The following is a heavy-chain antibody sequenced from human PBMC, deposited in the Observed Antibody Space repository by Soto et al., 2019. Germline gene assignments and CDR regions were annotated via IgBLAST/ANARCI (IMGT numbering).Heavy chain of an antibody. Sequence: QLQLQESGPGLVKPSETLSLTCTVSGGSISTSNYYWGWIRQPPGKGLEWIGSIYYSGSTYYNPSLKSRVTISEDTAKNQFSLKLSSVTAADTAFYYCARLHGSGWSPPDWFDPWGQGTLVTVSS. V-gene: IGHV4-39*01. CDR2: IYYSGST. D-gene: IGHD6-19*01. J-gene: IGHJ5*02. CDR1: GGSISTSNYY. CDR3: ARLHGSGWSPPDWFDP.